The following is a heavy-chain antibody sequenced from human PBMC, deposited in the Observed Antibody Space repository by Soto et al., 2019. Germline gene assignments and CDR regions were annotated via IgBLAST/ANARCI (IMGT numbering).Heavy chain of an antibody. CDR1: GFIFSTYS. J-gene: IGHJ3*02. CDR3: ARRLLIAAAVGGFEI. V-gene: IGHV3-48*02. D-gene: IGHD6-13*01. CDR2: ISSTSNTV. Sequence: EVQLVESGGGLGQPGGSLRLSCTASGFIFSTYSMNWVRQAPGKGLEWDSYISSTSNTVYYEDSVKGRFTISRDNAKNSLYLQMNSLRDEHTAVYYCARRLLIAAAVGGFEIWGQEQMVTVSS.